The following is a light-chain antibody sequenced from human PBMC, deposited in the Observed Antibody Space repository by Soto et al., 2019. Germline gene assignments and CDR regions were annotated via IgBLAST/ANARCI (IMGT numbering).Light chain of an antibody. V-gene: IGLV2-14*01. Sequence: QSALTQPASVSGSPGQSITISCTGTSSDVGGYNYVSWFQQHSGKAPKLMIYEVSNRPSGVSNRFSGSKSGNTASLTISGLQAEDEADYYCSSYTRSSTSDVFGSGTKVTVL. CDR2: EVS. CDR3: SSYTRSSTSDV. J-gene: IGLJ1*01. CDR1: SSDVGGYNY.